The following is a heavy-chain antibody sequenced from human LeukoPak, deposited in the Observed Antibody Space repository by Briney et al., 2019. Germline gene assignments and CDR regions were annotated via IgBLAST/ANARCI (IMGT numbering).Heavy chain of an antibody. CDR1: GGSFSGYY. CDR2: IDYTGST. Sequence: SETLSLTCAVYGGSFSGYYWNWIRQPPGKGLEWIGNIDYTGSTYYNPSLKSRVTISLDMSKNQFSLKVYSVTAADTAVYYCASALRIYYYFDYWGQGTLVTVSS. V-gene: IGHV4-34*01. CDR3: ASALRIYYYFDY. D-gene: IGHD1-26*01. J-gene: IGHJ4*02.